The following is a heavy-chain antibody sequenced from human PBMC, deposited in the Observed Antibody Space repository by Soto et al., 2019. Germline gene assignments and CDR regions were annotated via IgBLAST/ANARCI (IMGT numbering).Heavy chain of an antibody. CDR1: GGSISSSNW. CDR3: ARSPGLIAAAGIYYFDY. V-gene: IGHV4-4*02. D-gene: IGHD6-13*01. Sequence: PSETLSLTCTVSGGSISSSNWWSWVRQPPGKGLEWIGEIYHSGSTNYNPSLKSRVTISVDKSKNQFSLKLSSVTAADTAVYYCARSPGLIAAAGIYYFDYWGQGTLVTVSS. CDR2: IYHSGST. J-gene: IGHJ4*02.